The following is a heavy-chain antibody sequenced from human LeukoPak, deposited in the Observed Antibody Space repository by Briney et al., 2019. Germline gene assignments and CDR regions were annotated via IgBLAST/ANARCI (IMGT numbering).Heavy chain of an antibody. J-gene: IGHJ4*02. CDR2: IKPNNGDT. Sequence: ASVKVSCKASGYSSTDYYIYWVRQAPGQGLEWMGWIKPNNGDTNYVQKFEGRVTMTRDTSISTAYMELSSLRSDDTAVYYCATKKYSGSFYAFWGQGTLVTVSS. CDR3: ATKKYSGSFYAF. D-gene: IGHD1-26*01. V-gene: IGHV1-2*02. CDR1: GYSSTDYY.